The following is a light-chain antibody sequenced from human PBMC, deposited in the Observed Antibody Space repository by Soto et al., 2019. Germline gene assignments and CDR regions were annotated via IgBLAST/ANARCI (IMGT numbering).Light chain of an antibody. CDR1: SSNIGSNT. CDR3: AAWDDSLNGFFV. CDR2: SNN. V-gene: IGLV1-44*01. Sequence: QSVLTQPTSASGTPGQRVTISCSGSSSNIGSNTVNWYQQLPGTAPKLLIYSNNQRPSGVPDRISGSKSGTSASLAISGLQSEDAADYYCAAWDDSLNGFFVFGTGTKVTVL. J-gene: IGLJ1*01.